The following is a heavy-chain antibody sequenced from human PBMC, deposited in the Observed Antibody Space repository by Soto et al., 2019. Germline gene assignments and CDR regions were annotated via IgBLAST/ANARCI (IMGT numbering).Heavy chain of an antibody. CDR3: ARDSSYDFWSGYRPIDY. CDR2: INSDGSST. D-gene: IGHD3-3*01. J-gene: IGHJ4*02. CDR1: GFTFSSYW. Sequence: EVQLVESGGGLVQPGGSLRLSCAASGFTFSSYWMHWVRQAPGKGLVWVSRINSDGSSTSYADSVKGRFTISRDNAKNTRSLEMKSLGAEDTAVYYCARDSSYDFWSGYRPIDYWGQGTLVTVSS. V-gene: IGHV3-74*01.